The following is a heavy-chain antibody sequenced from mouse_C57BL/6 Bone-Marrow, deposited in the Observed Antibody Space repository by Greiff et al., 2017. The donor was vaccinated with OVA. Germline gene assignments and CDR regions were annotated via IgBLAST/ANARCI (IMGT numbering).Heavy chain of an antibody. Sequence: EVKLMESGGGLVQPGGSLSLSCAASGFTFTDYYMSWVRQPPGKALEWLGFIRNKANGDTTEYSASVKGRFTISRDDSQSILYLQMNALRAEDSATYYYARWGDYEAYWGQGTLVTVSA. V-gene: IGHV7-3*01. CDR2: IRNKANGDTT. D-gene: IGHD2-4*01. J-gene: IGHJ3*01. CDR3: ARWGDYEAY. CDR1: GFTFTDYY.